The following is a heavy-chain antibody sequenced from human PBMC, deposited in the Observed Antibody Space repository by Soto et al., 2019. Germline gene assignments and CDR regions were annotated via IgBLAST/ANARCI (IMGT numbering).Heavy chain of an antibody. V-gene: IGHV1-46*01. D-gene: IGHD6-6*01. CDR2: INPSGGIA. CDR3: ARVNSTSRYYYYYYYMDV. J-gene: IGHJ6*03. CDR1: GYTFTSYY. Sequence: GASVKVSCKASGYTFTSYYMHWVRQAPGQGLEWMGIINPSGGIANYAQKFQGRVTITADKSTSTAYMELSSLRSEDTAVYYCARVNSTSRYYYYYYYMDVWGKGTTVTVSS.